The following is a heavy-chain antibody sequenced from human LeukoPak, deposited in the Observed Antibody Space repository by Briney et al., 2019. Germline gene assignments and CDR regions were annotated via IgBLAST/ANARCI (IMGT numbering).Heavy chain of an antibody. CDR1: GGSFSGYY. D-gene: IGHD6-13*01. CDR2: INHSGST. Sequence: SETLSLTCAVYGGSFSGYYWSWIRQPPGKGPEWIGEINHSGSTNYNPSLKSRVTISVDTSKNQFSLELSSVTAADTAVYYCARRGAKAAARTTAPPIYWGQGTLVTVSS. CDR3: ARRGAKAAARTTAPPIY. J-gene: IGHJ4*02. V-gene: IGHV4-34*01.